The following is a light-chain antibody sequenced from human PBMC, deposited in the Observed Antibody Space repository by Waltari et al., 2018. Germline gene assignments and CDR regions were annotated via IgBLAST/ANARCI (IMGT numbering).Light chain of an antibody. CDR1: TSDVGGYNS. CDR2: DVN. J-gene: IGLJ3*02. CDR3: CSYAGVHTFWL. V-gene: IGLV2-11*01. Sequence: QSALTQPPSVSGSPEQSVTISCTGSTSDVGGYNSVSWYQQHPGKAPKLIIFDVNQRPSGVPDRFSGAKAGNTASLTISGLRPEDEADYHCCSYAGVHTFWLFVGGTKLTVL.